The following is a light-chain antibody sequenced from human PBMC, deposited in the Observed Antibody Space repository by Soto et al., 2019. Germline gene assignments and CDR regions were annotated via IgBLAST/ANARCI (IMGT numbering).Light chain of an antibody. V-gene: IGLV2-14*01. Sequence: QSALTQPAAVSGSHGQSITISCTGTSSDVGGYNYVSWYQQHPGKAPKLMIFEVSNRPSGVSNRFSGSKSGNTASLTISGLQAEDEAHYYCSSYTTSSTNVFGTGTNLTVL. J-gene: IGLJ1*01. CDR2: EVS. CDR3: SSYTTSSTNV. CDR1: SSDVGGYNY.